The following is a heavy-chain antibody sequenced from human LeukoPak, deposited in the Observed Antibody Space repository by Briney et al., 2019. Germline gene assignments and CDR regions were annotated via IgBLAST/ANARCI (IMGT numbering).Heavy chain of an antibody. J-gene: IGHJ3*02. CDR1: GFTFSSYA. V-gene: IGHV3-30*04. Sequence: GRPLRLSCAASGFTFSSYAMHWVRQAPGKGLEWVAVISYDGSNKYYADSVKGRFTISRDNSKNTLYLQMNSLRAEDTAVYYCARGTSPGWDYYYDSSGHKYDAFDIWGQGTMVTVSS. D-gene: IGHD3-22*01. CDR3: ARGTSPGWDYYYDSSGHKYDAFDI. CDR2: ISYDGSNK.